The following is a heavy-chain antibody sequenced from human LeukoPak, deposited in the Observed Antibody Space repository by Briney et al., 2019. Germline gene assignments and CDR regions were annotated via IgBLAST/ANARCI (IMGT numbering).Heavy chain of an antibody. CDR1: GLTFRNAW. V-gene: IGHV3-23*01. D-gene: IGHD3-22*01. CDR2: ISSSSGST. Sequence: PGGSLRLSCVASGLTFRNAWMSWVRQAPGKGLEWVSSISSSSGSTFYADSVNGRFTISRDNSKNTLYLQINSLRAEDTAVYYCARATYYYDSSLGYWGQGTLVTVSS. CDR3: ARATYYYDSSLGY. J-gene: IGHJ4*02.